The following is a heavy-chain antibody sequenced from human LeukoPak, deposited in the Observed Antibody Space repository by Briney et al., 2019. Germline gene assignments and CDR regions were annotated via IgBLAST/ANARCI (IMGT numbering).Heavy chain of an antibody. Sequence: GGSLRLSCAASGFTFGSYWMHWVRQAPGKGLVWVSRVNTDGGDTIYADSVKGRFTISRDNAKNTLFLQMNSLRAEDTAVYYCARDEKIVGASGQDYWGQGTLVTVSS. CDR3: ARDEKIVGASGQDY. V-gene: IGHV3-74*01. CDR2: VNTDGGDT. J-gene: IGHJ4*02. CDR1: GFTFGSYW. D-gene: IGHD1-26*01.